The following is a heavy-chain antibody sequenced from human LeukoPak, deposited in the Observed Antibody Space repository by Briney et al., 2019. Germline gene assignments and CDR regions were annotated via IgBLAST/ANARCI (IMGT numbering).Heavy chain of an antibody. CDR2: IYYTGDT. CDR1: GGSISSYY. V-gene: IGHV4-59*05. CDR3: ARIYSSKSGLWYFDY. Sequence: SETLSLTCTVSGGSISSYYWSWIRQPPGKGLEWIGSIYYTGDTYYNPSLKSRVTISVDTSKNQFSLKLSSVTAADTAVYYCARIYSSKSGLWYFDYWGQGTLATVSS. D-gene: IGHD5-18*01. J-gene: IGHJ4*02.